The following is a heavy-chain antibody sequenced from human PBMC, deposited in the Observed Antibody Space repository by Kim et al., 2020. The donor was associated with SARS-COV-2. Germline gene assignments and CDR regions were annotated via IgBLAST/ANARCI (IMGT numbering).Heavy chain of an antibody. CDR3: ARGGDGYFDY. D-gene: IGHD3-16*01. CDR2: TA. V-gene: IGHV1-69*01. Sequence: TANYAQEFPGRVTIAADESTSPAYMELSGLRSEDTAVYYCARGGDGYFDYWGQGTLVTVSS. J-gene: IGHJ4*02.